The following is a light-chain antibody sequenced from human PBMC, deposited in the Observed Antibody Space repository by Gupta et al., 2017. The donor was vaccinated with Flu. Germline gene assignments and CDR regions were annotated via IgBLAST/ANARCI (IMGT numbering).Light chain of an antibody. CDR1: QSVSSY. CDR3: QQRSNWPPVYS. CDR2: DAS. J-gene: IGKJ2*03. V-gene: IGKV3-11*01. Sequence: ATLSLSPGERATLSCRASQSVSSYLAWYQQKPGQAPRLLIYDASNRATGIPARFSGSGSGTDFTLTISSLEPEDFAVYYCQQRSNWPPVYSFGQGTKLEIK.